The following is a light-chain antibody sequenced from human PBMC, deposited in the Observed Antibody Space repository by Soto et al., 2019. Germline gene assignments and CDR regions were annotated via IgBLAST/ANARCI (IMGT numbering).Light chain of an antibody. CDR2: GNS. J-gene: IGLJ2*01. CDR3: QSYDSSVNGVV. Sequence: QSVLTQPPSVSGAPGQRVTISCTGSSSNIGTGYDVHWYQQLPGTAPKLLMYGNSDRPSGVPDRFSGSKSGTSASPAITGLQAEDEADYYCQSYDSSVNGVVFGGGTKLTVL. CDR1: SSNIGTGYD. V-gene: IGLV1-40*01.